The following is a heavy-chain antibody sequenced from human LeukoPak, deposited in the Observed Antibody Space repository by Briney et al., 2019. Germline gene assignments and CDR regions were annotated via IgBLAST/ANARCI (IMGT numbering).Heavy chain of an antibody. V-gene: IGHV3-48*03. CDR1: GFTFSDYD. Sequence: AGGSLRLSCAASGFTFSDYDLIWVRQAPGKGLEGVSYITTSGSTIYYADSVKGRFTISRDNAKNSLYLQMNSLRAEDTAVYHCARASLVGAHYFYYYMDVWGKGTTVTVSS. CDR2: ITTSGSTI. J-gene: IGHJ6*03. CDR3: ARASLVGAHYFYYYMDV. D-gene: IGHD1-26*01.